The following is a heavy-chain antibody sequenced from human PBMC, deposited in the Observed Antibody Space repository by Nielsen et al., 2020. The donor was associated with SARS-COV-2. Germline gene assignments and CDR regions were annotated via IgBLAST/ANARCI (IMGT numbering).Heavy chain of an antibody. V-gene: IGHV1-24*01. Sequence: WVRQAPGQGLEWMGGFDPEDGETIYAQKFQGRVTMTEDTSTDTAYMELSRLRSDDTAVYYCARAEGGSLGELTPSMNFDYWGQGTLVTVSS. CDR2: FDPEDGET. D-gene: IGHD3-16*01. CDR3: ARAEGGSLGELTPSMNFDY. J-gene: IGHJ4*02.